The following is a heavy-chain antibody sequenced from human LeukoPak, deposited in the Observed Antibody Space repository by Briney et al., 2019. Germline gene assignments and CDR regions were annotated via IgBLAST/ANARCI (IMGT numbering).Heavy chain of an antibody. J-gene: IGHJ4*02. D-gene: IGHD6-13*01. V-gene: IGHV3-23*01. CDR3: AKDQSRYSSSWYGDDY. CDR2: ISASSDSI. Sequence: GGSLRLSCEVTGFNFSSYAMSWVRQAPGKGLEWVSGISASSDSIYYTDSVKGRFTISRDNSKNTLYLQMNSLRAEDTAVYYCAKDQSRYSSSWYGDDYWGQGTLVTVSS. CDR1: GFNFSSYA.